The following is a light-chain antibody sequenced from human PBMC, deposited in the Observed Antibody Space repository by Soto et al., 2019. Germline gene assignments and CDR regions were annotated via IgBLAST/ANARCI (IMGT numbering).Light chain of an antibody. CDR2: GNS. V-gene: IGLV1-40*01. Sequence: QSVPTQPPSVSGAPGQRVTISCTGSSSNIGAGYDVHWYQQPPGTAPKLLIYGNSNRPSGVPDRFSGSKSGTSASLAITGLQAEDEADYYCQSYDSSLSGYVFGTGTKVTVL. CDR3: QSYDSSLSGYV. CDR1: SSNIGAGYD. J-gene: IGLJ1*01.